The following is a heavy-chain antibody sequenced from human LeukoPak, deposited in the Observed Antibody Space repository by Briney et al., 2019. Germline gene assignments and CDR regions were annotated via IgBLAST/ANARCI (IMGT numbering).Heavy chain of an antibody. CDR3: TRRLETPDIVVGTSPFDY. CDR2: ISSSSSYI. D-gene: IGHD2-21*02. Sequence: GGSLRLSCAASGFTFSSYSMNWVRQAPGKGLEWVSSISSSSSYIYYADSVKGRFTISRDNAKNSLYLQMNSLKTEDTAMYYCTRRLETPDIVVGTSPFDYWGQGTLVSVSS. CDR1: GFTFSSYS. V-gene: IGHV3-21*03. J-gene: IGHJ4*02.